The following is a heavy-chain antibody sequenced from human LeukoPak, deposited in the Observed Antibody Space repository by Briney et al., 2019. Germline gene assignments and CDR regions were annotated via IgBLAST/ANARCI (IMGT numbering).Heavy chain of an antibody. CDR1: GFTFDDYG. CDR2: INWNGGST. Sequence: GGSLRLSCAASGFTFDDYGMSWVRHAPGKGLEWASGINWNGGSTGYADSVKGRFTISRDNAKNSLYLQMNSLRAEDTALYYCAREKGGGIAARRRYFDYWGQGTLVTVSS. J-gene: IGHJ4*02. D-gene: IGHD6-6*01. CDR3: AREKGGGIAARRRYFDY. V-gene: IGHV3-20*04.